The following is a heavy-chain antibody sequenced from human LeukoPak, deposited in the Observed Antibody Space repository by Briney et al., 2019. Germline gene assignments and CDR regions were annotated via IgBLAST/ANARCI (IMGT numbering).Heavy chain of an antibody. CDR3: ARRTITGRDAFDI. Sequence: GGSLRLSCAASGFTFSSNSMNRVRQAPGKGLEWVSSISSFSNYIYYADSVKGRFTISRDNAKRSLSLQMNSLRAEDAAVYYCARRTITGRDAFDIWGQGTMVSVSS. CDR1: GFTFSSNS. V-gene: IGHV3-21*01. CDR2: ISSFSNYI. J-gene: IGHJ3*02. D-gene: IGHD5-24*01.